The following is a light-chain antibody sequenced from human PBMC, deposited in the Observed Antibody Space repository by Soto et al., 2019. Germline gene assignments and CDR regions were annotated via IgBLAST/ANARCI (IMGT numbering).Light chain of an antibody. J-gene: IGLJ1*01. V-gene: IGLV1-40*01. Sequence: SVLTQPPSVSGARGQRVTISCTGSSSNIGAGYDVHWYQQLPGTAPKLLIYGNSNRPSGVPDRFSGPKSGTSASLAITGLQAEDEADYYYQSYDSSLSGYVFGTGTKVTVL. CDR2: GNS. CDR3: QSYDSSLSGYV. CDR1: SSNIGAGYD.